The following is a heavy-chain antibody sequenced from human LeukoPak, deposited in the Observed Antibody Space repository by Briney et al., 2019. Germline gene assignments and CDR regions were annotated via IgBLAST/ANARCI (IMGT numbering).Heavy chain of an antibody. CDR1: GGSISSYY. CDR2: IYYSGST. D-gene: IGHD1-26*01. J-gene: IGHJ4*02. CDR3: ARGEYSGSYSFDY. Sequence: SETLSLTCTVSGGSISSYYWSWIRQPPGKGLEWIGYIYYSGSTNYSPSLKSRVTISVDTSKNQFSLKLSSVTAADTAVYYCARGEYSGSYSFDYWGQGTLVTVSS. V-gene: IGHV4-59*12.